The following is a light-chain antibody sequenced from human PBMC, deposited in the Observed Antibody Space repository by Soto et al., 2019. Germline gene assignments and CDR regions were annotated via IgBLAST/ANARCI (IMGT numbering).Light chain of an antibody. V-gene: IGLV2-14*01. J-gene: IGLJ2*01. CDR2: EVR. Sequence: QPVLTQPASVSGSPGQSITISCTGTTTDIGAYNYVSWYQQYPGKAPKVMIYEVRKRPSGVSNRFSGSKSGNTASLTISGLQAEDEADYYCTSYTGNSALLFGGGTKLTVL. CDR1: TTDIGAYNY. CDR3: TSYTGNSALL.